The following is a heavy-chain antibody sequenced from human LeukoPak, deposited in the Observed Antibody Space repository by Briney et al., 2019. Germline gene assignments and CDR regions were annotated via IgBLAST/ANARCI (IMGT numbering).Heavy chain of an antibody. D-gene: IGHD1-26*01. V-gene: IGHV4-38-2*02. CDR1: GYSISSGYY. Sequence: PSETLSLTCTVSGYSISSGYYWGWIRQPPGKGLEWIGSIYHSGSTYYNPSLKSRVTISVDTSKNQFSLKLSSVTAADTAVYYCASLRGIVDRYAFDIWGQGTMVTVSS. J-gene: IGHJ3*02. CDR3: ASLRGIVDRYAFDI. CDR2: IYHSGST.